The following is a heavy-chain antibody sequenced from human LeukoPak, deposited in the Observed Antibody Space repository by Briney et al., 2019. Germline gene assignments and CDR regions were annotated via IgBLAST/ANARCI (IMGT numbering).Heavy chain of an antibody. D-gene: IGHD3-9*01. CDR3: AKTRLRYFSGYFDY. CDR2: ISGSGGST. Sequence: HTGGSLRLSCAASGFTFSSYAMSWVRQAPGKGLEWVSAISGSGGSTYYADSVKGRFTISRDNSKNTLYLQMNSLRAEDTAVYYCAKTRLRYFSGYFDYWGQGTLVTVSS. J-gene: IGHJ4*02. V-gene: IGHV3-23*01. CDR1: GFTFSSYA.